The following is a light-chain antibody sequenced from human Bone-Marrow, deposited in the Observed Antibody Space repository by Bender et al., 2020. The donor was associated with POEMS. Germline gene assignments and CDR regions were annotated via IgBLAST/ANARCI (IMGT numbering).Light chain of an antibody. Sequence: QSALTQPVSVSGSPGQSITISCTGTSSDVGNYNFVSWYQQHPGKAPKLIIYEGTKRPSGVSNRFSGSKSGDTASLTISGLQAEDEADYYCSSYTTSSTPVVFGGGTKLTVL. J-gene: IGLJ2*01. V-gene: IGLV2-14*02. CDR2: EGT. CDR3: SSYTTSSTPVV. CDR1: SSDVGNYNF.